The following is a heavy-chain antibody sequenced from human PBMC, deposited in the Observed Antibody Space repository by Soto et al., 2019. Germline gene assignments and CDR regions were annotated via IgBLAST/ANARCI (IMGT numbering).Heavy chain of an antibody. CDR1: GFTFSSYA. J-gene: IGHJ6*02. Sequence: GGSLRLSCAASGFTFSSYAMSWVRQAPGKGLEWVSAISGSGGSTYYADSVKGRFTISRDNSKNTLYLQMNSLRAEDTAVYYCAKGITIFGVVIMVYYGMDVWGQGTTVTVSS. CDR3: AKGITIFGVVIMVYYGMDV. V-gene: IGHV3-23*01. CDR2: ISGSGGST. D-gene: IGHD3-3*01.